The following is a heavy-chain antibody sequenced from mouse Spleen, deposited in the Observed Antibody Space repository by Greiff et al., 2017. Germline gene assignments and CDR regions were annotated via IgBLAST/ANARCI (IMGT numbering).Heavy chain of an antibody. CDR2: IYPGSGST. Sequence: QVQLQQSGAELVKPGASVKMSCKASGYTFTSYWITWVKQRPGQGLEWIGDIYPGSGSTNYNEKFKSKATLTVDTSSSTAYMQLSSLTSEDSAVYYCARRVYYDYDGFAYWGQGTLVTVSA. CDR3: ARRVYYDYDGFAY. V-gene: IGHV1-55*01. CDR1: GYTFTSYW. D-gene: IGHD2-4*01. J-gene: IGHJ3*01.